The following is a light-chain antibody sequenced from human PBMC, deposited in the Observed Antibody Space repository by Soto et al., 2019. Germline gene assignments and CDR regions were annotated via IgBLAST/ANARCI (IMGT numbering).Light chain of an antibody. CDR3: QQSYSTPRT. CDR1: QSIISY. CDR2: AAS. J-gene: IGKJ1*01. V-gene: IGKV1-39*01. Sequence: DIQMTQSPSSLSASVGDRVTITCRASQSIISYLNWYQQKPGKAPKLLIYAASSLQSGVPSRFSGSGSGTDFTLTISSLQPEDFATYYCQQSYSTPRTCGQGTKVDIK.